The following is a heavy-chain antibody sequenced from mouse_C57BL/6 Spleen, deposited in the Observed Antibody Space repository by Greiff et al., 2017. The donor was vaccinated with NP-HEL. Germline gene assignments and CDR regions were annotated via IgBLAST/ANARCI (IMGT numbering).Heavy chain of an antibody. J-gene: IGHJ4*01. CDR3: ARSIGYDVGDY. Sequence: QVQLQQSGAELVKPGASVKISCKASGYAFSSYWMNWVKQRPGKGLEWIGQIYPGDGDTNYNGKFKGKATLTADISSSTAYMQLSSLTSVDSAVYFCARSIGYDVGDYWGQGTSVTVSS. V-gene: IGHV1-80*01. CDR1: GYAFSSYW. CDR2: IYPGDGDT. D-gene: IGHD2-2*01.